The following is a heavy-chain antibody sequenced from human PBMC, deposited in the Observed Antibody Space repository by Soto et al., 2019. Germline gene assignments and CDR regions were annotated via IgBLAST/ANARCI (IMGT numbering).Heavy chain of an antibody. CDR3: SSRVTDAPT. CDR1: GASISSGW. D-gene: IGHD3-10*01. J-gene: IGHJ5*02. CDR2: TLYSGRT. V-gene: IGHV4-4*02. Sequence: SATLSLTCAVSGASISSGWWTWVRQPPGKGLEWIGETLYSGRTNYNSSLNSRVTISIDKSKKQFSLNLSSVTAADTAVYYCSSRVTDAPTWGQGTLVTVSS.